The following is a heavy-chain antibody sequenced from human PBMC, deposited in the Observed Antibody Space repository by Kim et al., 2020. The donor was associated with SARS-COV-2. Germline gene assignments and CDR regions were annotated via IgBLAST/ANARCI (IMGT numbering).Heavy chain of an antibody. J-gene: IGHJ4*02. CDR2: ISSSSSYI. Sequence: GGSLRLSCAASGFTFSSYSMNWVRQAPGKGLEWVSSISSSSSYIYYADSVKGRFTISRDNAKNSLYLQMNSLRAEDTTVYYCARAQRYGDSSGYYFDYWGQGTLVTVSS. D-gene: IGHD3-22*01. V-gene: IGHV3-21*01. CDR3: ARAQRYGDSSGYYFDY. CDR1: GFTFSSYS.